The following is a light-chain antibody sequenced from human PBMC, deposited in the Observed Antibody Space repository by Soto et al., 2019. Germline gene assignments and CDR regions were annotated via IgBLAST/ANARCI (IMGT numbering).Light chain of an antibody. J-gene: IGKJ4*01. CDR3: QQYGSSPLT. Sequence: EIVLRQSPGTLSLSPGERATLSCRASQSVSSSYLAWYQQKPGQAPRLLIHGASSRATGIPDRFSGSGSGTDFTLTISRLEPEDFAVYYCQQYGSSPLTFGGGTKVDMK. CDR2: GAS. V-gene: IGKV3-20*01. CDR1: QSVSSSY.